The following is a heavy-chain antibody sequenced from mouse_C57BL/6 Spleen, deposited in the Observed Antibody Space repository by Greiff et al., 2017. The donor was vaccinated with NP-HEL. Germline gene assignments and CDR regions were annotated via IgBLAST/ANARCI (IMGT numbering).Heavy chain of an antibody. Sequence: EVKLMESGPGLVKPSQSLSLTCSVTGYSITSGYYWNWIRQFPGNKLEWMGYISYDGSNNYNPSLKNRISITRDTSKNQFFLKLNSVTTEDTATYYCAREATSRYFDVWGTGTTVTVSS. CDR1: GYSITSGYY. CDR3: AREATSRYFDV. CDR2: ISYDGSN. J-gene: IGHJ1*03. D-gene: IGHD1-2*01. V-gene: IGHV3-6*01.